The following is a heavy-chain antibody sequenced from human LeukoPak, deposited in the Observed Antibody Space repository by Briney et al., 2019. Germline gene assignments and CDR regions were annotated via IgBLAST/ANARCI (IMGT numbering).Heavy chain of an antibody. CDR3: ARVLTGFYYDSSGYVGY. CDR1: GYTFTSYG. Sequence: EASVKVSCKASGYTFTSYGISWVRQAPGQGLEWMGWISAYNGNTNYAQKLQGRVTMTTDTSTSTAYMELRSLRSDDTAVYYCARVLTGFYYDSSGYVGYWGQGTLVTVSS. CDR2: ISAYNGNT. D-gene: IGHD3-22*01. J-gene: IGHJ4*02. V-gene: IGHV1-18*01.